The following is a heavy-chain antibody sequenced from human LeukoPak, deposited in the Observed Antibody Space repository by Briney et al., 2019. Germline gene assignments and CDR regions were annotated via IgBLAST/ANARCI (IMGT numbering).Heavy chain of an antibody. Sequence: AGGSLRLSCVASGFTFRIYGMNWVRRAPGKGPEWVSYISHTSDSILYADSVKGRFTMSRDNAKKSLYLQMNILRAEDSAVYYCARATRNGYDYWGQGTLVTVSS. V-gene: IGHV3-48*01. J-gene: IGHJ4*02. D-gene: IGHD5-24*01. CDR2: ISHTSDSI. CDR1: GFTFRIYG. CDR3: ARATRNGYDY.